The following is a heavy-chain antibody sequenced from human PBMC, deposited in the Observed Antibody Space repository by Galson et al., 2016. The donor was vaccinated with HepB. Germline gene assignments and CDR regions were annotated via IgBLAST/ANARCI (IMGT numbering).Heavy chain of an antibody. CDR2: INPSSGDT. Sequence: SVKVSCKASGYTFTGYYIHWVRQAPGQGPEWMGWINPSSGDTNYPQRFRGRVTMTRDTPSSTTYMELSRLRSDDTAVYYCARDFLRGGWNLFDYWGQGALVTVSS. J-gene: IGHJ4*02. D-gene: IGHD1-7*01. CDR1: GYTFTGYY. V-gene: IGHV1-2*02. CDR3: ARDFLRGGWNLFDY.